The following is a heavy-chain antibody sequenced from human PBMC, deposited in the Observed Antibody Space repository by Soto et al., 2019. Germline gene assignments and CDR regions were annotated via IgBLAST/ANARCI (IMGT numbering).Heavy chain of an antibody. CDR1: GYTFTGYY. Sequence: ASVKVSCKASGYTFTGYYMHWVRKAPGQGLEWMGWINPNSGGTNYAQKFQGWVTMTRDTSISTAYMELSRLRSDDTAVYYCASSFSPSSSWYPSDGMDVWGQGTTVTVS. J-gene: IGHJ6*02. CDR3: ASSFSPSSSWYPSDGMDV. D-gene: IGHD6-13*01. V-gene: IGHV1-2*04. CDR2: INPNSGGT.